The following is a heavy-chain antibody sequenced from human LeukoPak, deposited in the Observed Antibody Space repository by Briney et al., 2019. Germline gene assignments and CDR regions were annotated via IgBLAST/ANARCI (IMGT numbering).Heavy chain of an antibody. CDR2: ISSSGSTV. CDR1: GFTFSNYE. CDR3: ARYPSDQYYFDY. V-gene: IGHV3-48*03. Sequence: GGSLRLSCAASGFTFSNYEMDWVRHAPGKGLEWVSYISSSGSTVYYADSVKGRFTISRDNAKNSLYLQMNSLRAEDTAVYYCARYPSDQYYFDYWGQGTLVTVSS. J-gene: IGHJ4*02.